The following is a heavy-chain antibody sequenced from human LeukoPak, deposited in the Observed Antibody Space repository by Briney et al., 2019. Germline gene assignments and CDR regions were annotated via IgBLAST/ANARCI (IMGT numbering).Heavy chain of an antibody. Sequence: SETLSLTCTVSGYSISPYDWSWIRQPPGKGLEWIGFINHSGNTNYNPSLKSRVTLSVDASKSQFSLRLSSVTAADTAVYYCARHGGTFDPWGQGTLVTVSS. CDR3: ARHGGTFDP. D-gene: IGHD3-16*01. CDR2: INHSGNT. V-gene: IGHV4-59*08. J-gene: IGHJ5*02. CDR1: GYSISPYD.